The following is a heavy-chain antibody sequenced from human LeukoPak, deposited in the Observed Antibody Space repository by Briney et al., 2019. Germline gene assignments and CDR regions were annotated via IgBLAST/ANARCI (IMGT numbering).Heavy chain of an antibody. CDR2: IKQDGSEK. CDR1: GFTFSSYG. V-gene: IGHV3-7*01. Sequence: GGSLRLSCAASGFTFSSYGMHWVRQAPGKGLEWVANIKQDGSEKYYVDSVKGRFTISRDNAKNSLYLQMNSLRAEDTAVYYCTRDRSLGDWGQGTLVTVSS. CDR3: TRDRSLGD. D-gene: IGHD3-16*01. J-gene: IGHJ4*02.